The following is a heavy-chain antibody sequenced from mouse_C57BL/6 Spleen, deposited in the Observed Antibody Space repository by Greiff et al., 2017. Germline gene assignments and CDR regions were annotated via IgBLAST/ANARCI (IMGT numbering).Heavy chain of an antibody. CDR1: GFTFSSYG. D-gene: IGHD1-1*01. CDR3: ARHYYYGSSYWYFDV. J-gene: IGHJ1*03. V-gene: IGHV5-6*01. CDR2: ISSGGSYT. Sequence: EVQLVESGGDLVKPGGSLKLSCAASGFTFSSYGMSWVRQTPDKRLEWVATISSGGSYTYYADSVKGRFTISRDNAKNTLYLQMSSLKSEDTAMYYCARHYYYGSSYWYFDVWGTGTTVTVSS.